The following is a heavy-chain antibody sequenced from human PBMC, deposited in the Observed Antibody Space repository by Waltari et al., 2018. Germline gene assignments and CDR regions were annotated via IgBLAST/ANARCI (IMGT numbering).Heavy chain of an antibody. D-gene: IGHD6-6*01. Sequence: ALVKPSETLSLTCSVSGASIFNYYWNWIRQPPGKGLEWIGYIRYSGSTTYNPSLKSRVTVSIDKSKSQFSLQLRSVTAADTAVYYCARIDTTSSDISPLDHWGQGTLVTVSS. CDR2: IRYSGST. V-gene: IGHV4-59*01. J-gene: IGHJ4*02. CDR3: ARIDTTSSDISPLDH. CDR1: GASIFNYY.